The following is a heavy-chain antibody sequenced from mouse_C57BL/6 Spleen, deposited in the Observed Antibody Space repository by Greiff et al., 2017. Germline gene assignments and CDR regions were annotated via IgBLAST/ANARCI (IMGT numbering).Heavy chain of an antibody. J-gene: IGHJ3*01. Sequence: QVQLQQPGAELVKPGASVKMSCKASGYTFTSYWITWVKQRPGQGLEWIGDIYPGSGSTNYNEKFKSKATLTVATSSSTAYMQLSSLTSEDSAVYYCARGDYYGYDGFAYWGQGTLVTVSA. CDR3: ARGDYYGYDGFAY. CDR2: IYPGSGST. CDR1: GYTFTSYW. D-gene: IGHD2-2*01. V-gene: IGHV1-55*01.